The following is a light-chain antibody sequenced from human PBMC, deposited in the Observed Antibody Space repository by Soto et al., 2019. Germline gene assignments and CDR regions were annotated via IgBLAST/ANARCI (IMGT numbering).Light chain of an antibody. J-gene: IGKJ5*01. CDR1: QGIGND. Sequence: DIQMTQSPSSLSASVGDRVTITCRASQGIGNDLGWYQQKPGKAPKGLIYAAFSLQSGVPSRFSGSGSGTEFTLTISSLQPEDFATYYYLQHNSYPVTFGQGTRLEIK. CDR2: AAF. CDR3: LQHNSYPVT. V-gene: IGKV1-17*01.